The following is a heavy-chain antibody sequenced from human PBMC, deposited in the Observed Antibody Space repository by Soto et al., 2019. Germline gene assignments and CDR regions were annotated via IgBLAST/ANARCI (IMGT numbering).Heavy chain of an antibody. V-gene: IGHV4-39*07. Sequence: PSETLSLTCTVSGGSISSSSYYWGWIRQPPGKGLEWIGSIYYSGSTYYNPSLKSRVTMSVDTSKNHFSLKVTSVTAADTAVYYCAARHSSSWDVFDYWGQGTLVTVSS. J-gene: IGHJ4*02. CDR2: IYYSGST. D-gene: IGHD6-13*01. CDR3: AARHSSSWDVFDY. CDR1: GGSISSSSYY.